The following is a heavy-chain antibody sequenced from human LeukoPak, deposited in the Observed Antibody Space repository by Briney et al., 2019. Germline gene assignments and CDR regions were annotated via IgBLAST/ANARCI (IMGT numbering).Heavy chain of an antibody. CDR1: GGSISSYY. CDR3: ATSGCSGGSCYSFFPTDEDAFDI. CDR2: IYTSEST. J-gene: IGHJ3*02. V-gene: IGHV4-4*07. Sequence: SETLSLTCTVSGGSISSYYWSWIRQPAGKGLEWIGRIYTSESTNYNPSLKSRVTMSVDTSKNQFSLKLSSVTAADTAVYYCATSGCSGGSCYSFFPTDEDAFDIWGQGTMVTVSS. D-gene: IGHD2-15*01.